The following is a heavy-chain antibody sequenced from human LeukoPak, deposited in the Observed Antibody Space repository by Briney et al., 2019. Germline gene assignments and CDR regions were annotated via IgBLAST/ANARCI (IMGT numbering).Heavy chain of an antibody. CDR2: ISSNGGST. V-gene: IGHV3-64*01. J-gene: IGHJ6*03. Sequence: GGSLRLSCAASGFTFSSYAMHWVRQAPGKGLEYVSAISSNGGSTYYANSVKGRFTISRDNSKNTLHLQMGSLRAEDMAVYYCARSLWFGELSYYYYMDVWGKGTTVTVSS. D-gene: IGHD3-10*01. CDR1: GFTFSSYA. CDR3: ARSLWFGELSYYYYMDV.